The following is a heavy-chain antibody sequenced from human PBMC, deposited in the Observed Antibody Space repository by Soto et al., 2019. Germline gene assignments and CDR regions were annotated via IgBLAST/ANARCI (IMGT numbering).Heavy chain of an antibody. Sequence: SVKGSCKASGGTCSSYSISWVRQAPGQGLEWMGGIIPIFGTANYAQKFQGRVTITADESTSTGYMELSSLRAEDTAVYYCASHLLFANSGSDAPDHYYYYGMDVWGQGTTFTVSS. J-gene: IGHJ6*02. CDR3: ASHLLFANSGSDAPDHYYYYGMDV. D-gene: IGHD1-26*01. CDR2: IIPIFGTA. CDR1: GGTCSSYS. V-gene: IGHV1-69*13.